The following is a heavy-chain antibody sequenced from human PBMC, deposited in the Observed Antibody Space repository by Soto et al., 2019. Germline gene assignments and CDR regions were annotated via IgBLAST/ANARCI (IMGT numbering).Heavy chain of an antibody. CDR1: GFTFSSYA. Sequence: GGSLRLSCAASGFTFSSYAMSWVRQAPGKGLEWVSAISGSGGSTYYADSVKGRFTISRDNSKNTLYLQMNSLRAEDTAVYYCAKWAGLRFLEGYDYMDVWGKGTTVTVSS. D-gene: IGHD3-3*01. J-gene: IGHJ6*03. V-gene: IGHV3-23*01. CDR3: AKWAGLRFLEGYDYMDV. CDR2: ISGSGGST.